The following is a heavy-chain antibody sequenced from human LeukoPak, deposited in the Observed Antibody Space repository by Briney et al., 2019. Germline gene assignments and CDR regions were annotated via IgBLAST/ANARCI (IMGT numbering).Heavy chain of an antibody. V-gene: IGHV4-59*01. CDR1: GGSISGYY. J-gene: IGHJ2*01. CDR3: ARDRRRWLQLGYWYFDL. Sequence: SETLSLTCTVSGGSISGYYWSWIRQPPGKGLEWIGYIYYSGNSNYNPSLKSRVTISVDTSKNQFSLKLSSVTAADTAVYYCARDRRRWLQLGYWYFDLWGRGTLVTVSS. CDR2: IYYSGNS. D-gene: IGHD5-24*01.